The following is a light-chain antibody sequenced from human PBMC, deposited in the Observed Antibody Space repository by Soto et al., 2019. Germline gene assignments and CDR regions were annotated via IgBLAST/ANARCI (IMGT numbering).Light chain of an antibody. Sequence: QSVLTQPPSVSGAPGQRVTISCTGRSSNIGAGYDVHWYQQLPGTAPKLLIYANNNRPSGVSDRFSGSKSGTSASLAITGLQAEDEADYYCQSYDSSLSSSVVFGGGTQLTVL. V-gene: IGLV1-40*01. J-gene: IGLJ2*01. CDR2: ANN. CDR3: QSYDSSLSSSVV. CDR1: SSNIGAGYD.